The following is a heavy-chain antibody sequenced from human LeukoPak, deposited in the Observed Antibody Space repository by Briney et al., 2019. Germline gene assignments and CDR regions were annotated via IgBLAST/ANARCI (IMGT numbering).Heavy chain of an antibody. J-gene: IGHJ4*02. Sequence: QSGGSLRLSCAASGFTFSSYWMSWVRQAPGKGLVWVANINQDGSEKHYVDSVKGRFTISRDNGKNSLYLQMNSLRAEDTAVYYCASWSSGYHDYWGQGTLVTVSS. CDR1: GFTFSSYW. CDR3: ASWSSGYHDY. CDR2: INQDGSEK. D-gene: IGHD3-22*01. V-gene: IGHV3-7*03.